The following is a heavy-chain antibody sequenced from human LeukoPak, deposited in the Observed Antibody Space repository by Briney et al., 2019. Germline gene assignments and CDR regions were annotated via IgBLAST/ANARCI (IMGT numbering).Heavy chain of an antibody. V-gene: IGHV5-51*01. CDR3: ARQGAELGNFDY. CDR1: GYRFTNYW. D-gene: IGHD3-16*01. J-gene: IGHJ4*02. Sequence: GESLKISCKGSGYRFTNYWIGWVRQMPGEGLGWMGAVSPADSDTRYSPSFQGQVTISADESINTAFLQLTSLKASETAMYYCARQGAELGNFDYWGQGTLVIVSS. CDR2: VSPADSDT.